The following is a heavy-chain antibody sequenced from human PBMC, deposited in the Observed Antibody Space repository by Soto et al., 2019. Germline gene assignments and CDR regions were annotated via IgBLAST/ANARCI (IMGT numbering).Heavy chain of an antibody. Sequence: EVQLVESGGDLVQPGGSLRLSCAASGFIFTNYWMTWVRQAPVKGLEWVANINHDGSETYYLDSVKGRFAISRDNAKNSLFLQMNSLRDEDTAIYYCARSLLGPMAFDMWGHGTVVAVSS. CDR1: GFIFTNYW. CDR3: ARSLLGPMAFDM. V-gene: IGHV3-7*03. J-gene: IGHJ3*02. CDR2: INHDGSET. D-gene: IGHD7-27*01.